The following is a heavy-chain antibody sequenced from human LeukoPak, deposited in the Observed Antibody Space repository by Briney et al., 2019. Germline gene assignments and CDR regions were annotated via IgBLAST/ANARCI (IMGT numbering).Heavy chain of an antibody. CDR1: GFTFSSYA. CDR3: ARDLSPRVGNSSGYSL. V-gene: IGHV3-23*01. J-gene: IGHJ3*01. D-gene: IGHD3-22*01. CDR2: ISGSGGST. Sequence: PGGSLRLSCAASGFTFSSYAMSWVRQAPGKGLEWVSAISGSGGSTYYADSVKGRFTISRDNSKNTLYLQMNSLRAEDTAVYYCARDLSPRVGNSSGYSLWGQGTMVTVSS.